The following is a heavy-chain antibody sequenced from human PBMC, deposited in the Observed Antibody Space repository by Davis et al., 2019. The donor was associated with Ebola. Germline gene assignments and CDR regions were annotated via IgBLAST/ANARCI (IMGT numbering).Heavy chain of an antibody. CDR2: ISSSSSTI. CDR3: ARGITMIVVEDAFDI. Sequence: GESLKISCAASGFTFSSYSMNWVRQAPGKGLEWVSYISSSSSTIYYADSVKGRFTISRDNAKNSLYLQMNSLRAEDTAVYYCARGITMIVVEDAFDIWGQGTMVTVSS. J-gene: IGHJ3*02. D-gene: IGHD3-22*01. CDR1: GFTFSSYS. V-gene: IGHV3-48*01.